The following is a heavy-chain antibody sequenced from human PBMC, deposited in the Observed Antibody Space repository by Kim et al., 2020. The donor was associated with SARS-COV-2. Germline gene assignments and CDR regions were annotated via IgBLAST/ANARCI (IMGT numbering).Heavy chain of an antibody. Sequence: YAQEFQGGVTITADESTSTAYMGLSSLGSEDTAVYYCARANAFGRDYVQHWGQGTLVTVSS. V-gene: IGHV1-69*01. J-gene: IGHJ1*01. CDR3: ARANAFGRDYVQH. D-gene: IGHD2-15*01.